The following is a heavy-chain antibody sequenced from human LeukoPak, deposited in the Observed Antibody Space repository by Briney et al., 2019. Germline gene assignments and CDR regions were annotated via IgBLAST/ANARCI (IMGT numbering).Heavy chain of an antibody. D-gene: IGHD4-17*01. J-gene: IGHJ4*02. CDR1: GFTFSSYS. Sequence: GGSLRLSCAASGFTFSSYSMNWVRQAPGKGLEWVSHITASGTAMFYADSVKGRFTISRDNSKNTLYLQMNSLRAEDTAVYYCARDYGDYVLRYWGQGTLVTVSS. CDR2: ITASGTAM. V-gene: IGHV3-48*01. CDR3: ARDYGDYVLRY.